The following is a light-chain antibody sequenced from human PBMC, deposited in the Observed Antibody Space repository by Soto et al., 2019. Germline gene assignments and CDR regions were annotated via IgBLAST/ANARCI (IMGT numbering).Light chain of an antibody. CDR3: ASWDDSLSGYV. J-gene: IGLJ1*01. Sequence: QSVLTQPPSASGNPGHRLTISCSGSTSNILRNYVYWYRQFPGTAPRLLISMNDQRPSGVPDRFSGSKSGTSASLAISGLRSEDEADYYCASWDDSLSGYVFGTGTKVTVL. V-gene: IGLV1-47*01. CDR1: TSNILRNY. CDR2: MND.